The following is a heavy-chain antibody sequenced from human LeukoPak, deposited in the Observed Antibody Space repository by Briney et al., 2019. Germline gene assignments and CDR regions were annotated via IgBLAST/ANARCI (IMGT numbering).Heavy chain of an antibody. CDR3: ARAYSSGWYEGP. D-gene: IGHD6-19*01. J-gene: IGHJ5*02. CDR1: EYTFTDYY. V-gene: IGHV1-2*06. CDR2: INPNSGGT. Sequence: ASVKVSCKASEYTFTDYYIHWIRQAPGQGLEWMGRINPNSGGTNYAQKFQGRVTMTRDTSISTAYMELSRLRSDDTAVYYCARAYSSGWYEGPWGQGTLVTVSS.